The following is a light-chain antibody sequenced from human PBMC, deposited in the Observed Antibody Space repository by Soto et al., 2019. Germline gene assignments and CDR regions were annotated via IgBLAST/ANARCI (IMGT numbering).Light chain of an antibody. CDR3: QQYENLTRT. CDR1: QRLXNY. J-gene: IGKJ3*01. CDR2: HAS. Sequence: IQMTQSPSSLSASEGDSVTITCRASQRLXNYFAWYQDKPGKVPNVLTAHASTLLSGGPSRLSGGGSVTDFTFTISSLHPEDIAKYYCQQYENLTRTFGPGTKVDIK. V-gene: IGKV1-27*01.